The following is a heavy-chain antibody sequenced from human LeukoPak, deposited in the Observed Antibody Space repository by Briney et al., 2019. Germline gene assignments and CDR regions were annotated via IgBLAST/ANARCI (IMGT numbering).Heavy chain of an antibody. CDR3: ARQPPTYGGWFDP. J-gene: IGHJ5*02. CDR2: IYPGDSDT. V-gene: IGHV5-51*01. Sequence: GESLKISCKGSGYSFTSYWIGWVRQMPGKGLEWMGIIYPGDSDTRYSPSFQGQVTISADKFISTAYLQWSSLKASDTAMYYCARQPPTYGGWFDPWGQGTLVTVSS. D-gene: IGHD4-23*01. CDR1: GYSFTSYW.